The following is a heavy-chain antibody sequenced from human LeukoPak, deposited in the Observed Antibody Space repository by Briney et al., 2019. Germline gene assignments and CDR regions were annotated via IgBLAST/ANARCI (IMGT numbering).Heavy chain of an antibody. J-gene: IGHJ4*02. CDR3: ARDRGSGTFQGGYFDY. CDR2: IWYDGSNK. CDR1: GFTFSSYS. Sequence: GGSLRLSCAAPGFTFSSYSMHWVRQAPGKGLEWVAVIWYDGSNKYYAASVKGRFSISRDNSKNTLYLQMNSLRAEDTAVYYCARDRGSGTFQGGYFDYWGQGTLVTVSS. D-gene: IGHD3-16*01. V-gene: IGHV3-33*08.